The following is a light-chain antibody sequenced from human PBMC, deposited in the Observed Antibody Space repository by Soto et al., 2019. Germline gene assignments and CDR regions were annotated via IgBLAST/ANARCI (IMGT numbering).Light chain of an antibody. J-gene: IGKJ1*01. V-gene: IGKV3-20*01. CDR2: DAS. Sequence: EIVLTQSPGTLSLSPGERATLSCRASQSVASNYLGWYQQNPGQAPRVLIFDASIRDTGIPERLSASGSGSDLPLTISRLAHEDFAVYYCQQYGSLSWTFGKGTKGDIK. CDR3: QQYGSLSWT. CDR1: QSVASNY.